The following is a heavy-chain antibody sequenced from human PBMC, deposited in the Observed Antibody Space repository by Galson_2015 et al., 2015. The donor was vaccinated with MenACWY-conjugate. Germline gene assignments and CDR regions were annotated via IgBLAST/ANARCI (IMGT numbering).Heavy chain of an antibody. Sequence: SLRLSCAASGFTFSDYYMSWIRQAPGKGLEWVAYISSGHIYSNHADSVKGRFTISRDNAKNSLFLQMNSLRAEDTAVYFCARTPRSYSGYTFDKWGQGTLVTVSS. V-gene: IGHV3-11*06. D-gene: IGHD5-12*01. J-gene: IGHJ4*02. CDR1: GFTFSDYY. CDR2: ISSGHIYS. CDR3: ARTPRSYSGYTFDK.